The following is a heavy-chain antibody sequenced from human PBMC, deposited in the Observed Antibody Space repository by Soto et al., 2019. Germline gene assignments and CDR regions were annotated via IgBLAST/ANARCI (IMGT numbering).Heavy chain of an antibody. CDR3: TRASGSSYWFDP. V-gene: IGHV1-18*01. Sequence: ASVKVSFKASGYTFTRYGISWVRQAPGQGLEWMGWISAYNGNTNYAQKLQGRVTMTTDTSTSTAYMELRSLRSDDTAVYYCTRASGSSYWFDPWGQGTLVTVSS. D-gene: IGHD1-26*01. CDR1: GYTFTRYG. CDR2: ISAYNGNT. J-gene: IGHJ5*02.